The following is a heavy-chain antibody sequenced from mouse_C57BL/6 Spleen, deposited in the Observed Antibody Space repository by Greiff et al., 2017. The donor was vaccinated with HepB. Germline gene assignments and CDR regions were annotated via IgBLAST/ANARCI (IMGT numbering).Heavy chain of an antibody. CDR2: ILPGSGST. V-gene: IGHV1-9*01. J-gene: IGHJ2*01. CDR3: ARSYYSNYYFDY. D-gene: IGHD2-5*01. Sequence: VQLQQSGAELMKPGASVKLSCKATGYTFTGYWIEWVKQRPGHGLEWIGEILPGSGSTNYIEKFKGKATFTADTSSNTAYMQLSSLTTEDSAIYYCARSYYSNYYFDYWGQGTTLTVSS. CDR1: GYTFTGYW.